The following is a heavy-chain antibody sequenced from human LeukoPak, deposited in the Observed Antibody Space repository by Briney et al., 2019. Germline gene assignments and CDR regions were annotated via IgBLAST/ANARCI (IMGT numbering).Heavy chain of an antibody. V-gene: IGHV3-48*01. D-gene: IGHD3-3*01. Sequence: GGSLRLSCAASGFTFSSYSMNWVRQAPGKGLEWVSYISSSSSTIYYADSVKGRFTISRDNAKNSLYLQMNSLRAEDTAVYYCARGITIFGVSRPDYYYGMDVWGQGTMVTVSS. J-gene: IGHJ6*02. CDR3: ARGITIFGVSRPDYYYGMDV. CDR1: GFTFSSYS. CDR2: ISSSSSTI.